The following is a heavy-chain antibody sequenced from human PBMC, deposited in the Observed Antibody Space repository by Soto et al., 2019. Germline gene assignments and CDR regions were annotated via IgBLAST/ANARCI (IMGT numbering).Heavy chain of an antibody. D-gene: IGHD3-16*01. CDR2: IYHGGIT. V-gene: IGHV4-30-2*03. CDR1: GGSIGSGGYS. Sequence: SATLALTCAVSGGSIGSGGYSWSWILQPPGKGLEWIGTIYHGGITDYRPSLKSRVTISVDTSKNQFSLRLTSVTAADTAVYYCARGSQLGGHPTWFDPWGQGNLVTVSS. J-gene: IGHJ5*02. CDR3: ARGSQLGGHPTWFDP.